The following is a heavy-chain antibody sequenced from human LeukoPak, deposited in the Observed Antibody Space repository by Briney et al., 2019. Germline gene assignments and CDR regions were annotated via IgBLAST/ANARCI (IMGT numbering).Heavy chain of an antibody. Sequence: GASVKVSCKASGYTFTSYGISWVRQAPGQGLEWMGWISAYNGNTNYAQKLQGRVTMTTDTSTSTAYMELRSLRSDDTAVYYCAKTGGDILTGYYPLSPDYWGQGTLVTVSS. CDR2: ISAYNGNT. D-gene: IGHD3-9*01. J-gene: IGHJ4*02. CDR3: AKTGGDILTGYYPLSPDY. V-gene: IGHV1-18*01. CDR1: GYTFTSYG.